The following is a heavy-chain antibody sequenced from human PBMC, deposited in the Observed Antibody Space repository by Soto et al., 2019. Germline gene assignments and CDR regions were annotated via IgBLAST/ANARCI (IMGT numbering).Heavy chain of an antibody. CDR3: ARYIFYYDTSGYYAPVFSYCMDV. CDR1: GGSISSSGYD. J-gene: IGHJ6*02. CDR2: IYFSGST. D-gene: IGHD3-22*01. V-gene: IGHV4-39*01. Sequence: PSGTLALTSSVSGGSISSSGYDGGWSRQPPGRGLEGIGSIYFSGSTYYNPSLKSRVTISVDTSKSQFSLKLSSVTAADTAVYYCARYIFYYDTSGYYAPVFSYCMDVWGQMTSVTVFS.